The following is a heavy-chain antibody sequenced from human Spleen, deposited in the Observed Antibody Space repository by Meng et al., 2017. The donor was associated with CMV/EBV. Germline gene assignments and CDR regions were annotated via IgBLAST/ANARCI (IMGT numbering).Heavy chain of an antibody. V-gene: IGHV4-4*07. CDR3: ARGRMGYQLLFHGRFDY. D-gene: IGHD2-2*01. CDR2: IYTSGST. J-gene: IGHJ4*02. CDR1: GGSISSYY. Sequence: QVQLQESGPGRVKPSETLSLTCTVSGGSISSYYWSWIRQPAGKGLEWIGRIYTSGSTNYNPSLKSRVTMSVDTSKNQFSLKLSSVTAADTAVYYCARGRMGYQLLFHGRFDYWGQGPLVTVYS.